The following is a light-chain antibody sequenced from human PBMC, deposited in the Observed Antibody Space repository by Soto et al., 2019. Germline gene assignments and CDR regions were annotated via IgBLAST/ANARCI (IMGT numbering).Light chain of an antibody. Sequence: DIVMTQSPDYLAVSLGERATINCKSSQSVLYSSNNKNYLAWYQQKPGQPPKLLIHWASTRESGVPDRFSGSGSGTDFTLTITSLQAEDVAIYYCQQYYSTPYTFGQGTKLEI. CDR1: QSVLYSSNNKNY. CDR2: WAS. V-gene: IGKV4-1*01. J-gene: IGKJ2*01. CDR3: QQYYSTPYT.